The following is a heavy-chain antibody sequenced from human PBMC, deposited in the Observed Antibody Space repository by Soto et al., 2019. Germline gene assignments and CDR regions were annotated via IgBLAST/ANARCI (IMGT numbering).Heavy chain of an antibody. CDR3: ARVMVPGSLDY. J-gene: IGHJ4*02. D-gene: IGHD2-8*01. Sequence: PGGSPRPPCAASGFTPHSKYKSWGRQDPGKGLEWVSVIYSGGSTYYADSVKGRFTISRHNSKNTLYLQMNSLRAEDKAVYYCARVMVPGSLDYWGQGTLVTVSS. CDR1: GFTPHSKY. V-gene: IGHV3-53*04. CDR2: IYSGGST.